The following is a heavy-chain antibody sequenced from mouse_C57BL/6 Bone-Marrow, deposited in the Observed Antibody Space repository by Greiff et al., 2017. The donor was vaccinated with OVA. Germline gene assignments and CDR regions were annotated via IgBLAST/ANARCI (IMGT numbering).Heavy chain of an antibody. Sequence: EVQGVESGGGLVQPGDSLSLSCAASGFTFTNYYMSWVRQPPGKALEWLAFIRNKPNGSTTEYSASVKGRFTISRDNSQGILYLQMNALRAEDSATYYCARYKGRVAVDYFDYWGQGTALTVSS. CDR3: ARYKGRVAVDYFDY. D-gene: IGHD1-1*01. V-gene: IGHV7-3*01. CDR1: GFTFTNYY. J-gene: IGHJ2*01. CDR2: IRNKPNGSTT.